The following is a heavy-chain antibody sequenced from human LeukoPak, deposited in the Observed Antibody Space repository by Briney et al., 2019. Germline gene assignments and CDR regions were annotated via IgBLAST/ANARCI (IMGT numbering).Heavy chain of an antibody. V-gene: IGHV1-18*01. J-gene: IGHJ1*01. CDR3: ARDRGSRWSGECFQH. CDR1: GYTFTSYG. CDR2: ISAYNGHT. D-gene: IGHD6-13*01. Sequence: GASVKVSCTSSGYTFTSYGISWVRQAPGQGLEWMGWISAYNGHTNYAQKLQGRVTMTTDTSTSTAYMELRSLSSDDTAVYYCARDRGSRWSGECFQHWGQGTLVTVSP.